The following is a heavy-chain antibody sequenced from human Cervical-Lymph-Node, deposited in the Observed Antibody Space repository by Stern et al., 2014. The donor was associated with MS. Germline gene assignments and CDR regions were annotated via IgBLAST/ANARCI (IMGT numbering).Heavy chain of an antibody. J-gene: IGHJ5*02. CDR2: IIWNGGST. CDR3: AKDRSDSGSPDPLDH. D-gene: IGHD1-26*01. V-gene: IGHV3-9*01. Sequence: VQLVESGGGLVQPGRSLRIACAASGYTFPDYAMHWVRQAPGKGLEWVSRIIWNGGSTVYTYSVKVRFNISRDNAKNSLQLQMNSLRLEDTAIYCCAKDRSDSGSPDPLDHWGQGTLVTVSS. CDR1: GYTFPDYA.